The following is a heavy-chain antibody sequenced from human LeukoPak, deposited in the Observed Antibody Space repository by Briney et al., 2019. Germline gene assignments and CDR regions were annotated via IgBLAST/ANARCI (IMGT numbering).Heavy chain of an antibody. CDR1: GGSISSGDYY. Sequence: SETLSLTCTVSGGSISSGDYYWSWIRQPPGKGLEWIGYIYYSGSTYYNPSLKSRVTISVDTSKNQFSLKLSSVTAADTAVYYRASTIRLRHYYFDYWGQGTLVTVSS. D-gene: IGHD3-10*01. J-gene: IGHJ4*02. CDR3: ASTIRLRHYYFDY. V-gene: IGHV4-30-4*08. CDR2: IYYSGST.